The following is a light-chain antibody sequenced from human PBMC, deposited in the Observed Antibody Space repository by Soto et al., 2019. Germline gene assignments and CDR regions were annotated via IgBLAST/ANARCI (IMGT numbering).Light chain of an antibody. CDR3: AAWDDSLSGPNV. J-gene: IGLJ1*01. Sequence: QSVLTQPPSASGTPGQRVTISCSGSSSNIGSNYVCWYQQLPGTAPKLLIYRNNQRPSGVPDRFSGSKSGTSASLAISGLRFEYEADYYCAAWDDSLSGPNVFGTGTKVTVL. V-gene: IGLV1-47*01. CDR1: SSNIGSNY. CDR2: RNN.